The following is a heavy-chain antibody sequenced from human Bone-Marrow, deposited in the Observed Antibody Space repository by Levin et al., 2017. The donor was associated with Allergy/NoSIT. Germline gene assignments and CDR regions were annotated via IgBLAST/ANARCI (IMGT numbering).Heavy chain of an antibody. D-gene: IGHD5-18*01. CDR1: GFTFGDYA. V-gene: IGHV3-49*03. J-gene: IGHJ4*02. CDR3: TRDSYGYSPGADTFDY. CDR2: IASKLHGGAI. Sequence: GESLKISCSASGFTFGDYAMSWFRQAPGKGLEWVGFIASKLHGGAIEYAASVKGRFTVSRDDSESIAYLQMNSLKTEDTAVYYCTRDSYGYSPGADTFDYWGRGTLVTVSS.